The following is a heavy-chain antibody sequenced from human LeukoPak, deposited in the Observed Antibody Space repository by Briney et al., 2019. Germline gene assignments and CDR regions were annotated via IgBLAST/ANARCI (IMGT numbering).Heavy chain of an antibody. Sequence: ASVKAPCKASGYTFTRYGISWGRQAPGQGGERMGWISAYNGKKNYAQKIQGRVTITTEKTTSKDKRGVRRLRSDDTAVYYCARGKRPDYGGNSFPFPADYWGQGTLVTVSS. CDR3: ARGKRPDYGGNSFPFPADY. CDR1: GYTFTRYG. V-gene: IGHV1-18*01. D-gene: IGHD4-23*01. CDR2: ISAYNGKK. J-gene: IGHJ4*02.